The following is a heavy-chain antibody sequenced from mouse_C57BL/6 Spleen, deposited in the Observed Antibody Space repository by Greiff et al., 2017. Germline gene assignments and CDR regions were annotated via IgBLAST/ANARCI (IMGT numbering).Heavy chain of an antibody. CDR1: GYTFTSYW. Sequence: QVQLKQPGTELVKPGASVKLSCKASGYTFTSYWMHWVKQRPGQGLEWIGNINPRNGGTNYNEKFKSKATMTVDKSSSTAYMQLSSLTSEDSAVYYCAREGYYSQAMDYWGQGTSVTVSS. V-gene: IGHV1-53*01. D-gene: IGHD1-1*01. J-gene: IGHJ4*01. CDR2: INPRNGGT. CDR3: AREGYYSQAMDY.